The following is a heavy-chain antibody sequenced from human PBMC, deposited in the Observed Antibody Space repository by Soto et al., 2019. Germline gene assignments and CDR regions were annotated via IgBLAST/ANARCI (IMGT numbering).Heavy chain of an antibody. V-gene: IGHV4-39*01. CDR2: IYYSGTT. Sequence: PSETLSLTCNVSGDSITSNSYFWAWIRQPPGKGPEWIGSIYYSGTTYYNPSLKSRVTISVDRSKNQFSLKVSSVTAADTAVYYCARLSDYYDSSGLYYFAYWGQGTLVTVSS. J-gene: IGHJ4*02. CDR3: ARLSDYYDSSGLYYFAY. CDR1: GDSITSNSYF. D-gene: IGHD3-22*01.